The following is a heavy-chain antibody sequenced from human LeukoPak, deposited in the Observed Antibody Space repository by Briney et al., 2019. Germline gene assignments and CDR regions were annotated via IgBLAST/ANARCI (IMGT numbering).Heavy chain of an antibody. CDR3: ARATGYYNTWRPFDY. V-gene: IGHV4-39*02. CDR1: GGSISSSSYY. D-gene: IGHD3-9*01. J-gene: IGHJ4*02. CDR2: IYYSGST. Sequence: SETLSLTCTVSGGSISSSSYYWGWIRQPPGKGLEWIGSIYYSGSTYYNPSLKSRLTISIDTSKNHFSLKLSSVTAADTAFYYCARATGYYNTWRPFDYWGQGILVTVSS.